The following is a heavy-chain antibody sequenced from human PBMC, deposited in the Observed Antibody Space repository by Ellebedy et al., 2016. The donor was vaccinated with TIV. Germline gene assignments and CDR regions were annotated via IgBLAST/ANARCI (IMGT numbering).Heavy chain of an antibody. V-gene: IGHV3-11*06. D-gene: IGHD2-8*01. CDR2: ISGGGSDT. CDR1: GFTFSDSY. Sequence: GESLKISCAASGFTFSDSYMGWIRQAPGKGLEYISYISGGGSDTNYADSVKGRFTISRDNGKNSLYLQMNSLRVEDTAVYYCVWPGRMNGYWGQGTLVTVSS. J-gene: IGHJ4*02. CDR3: VWPGRMNGY.